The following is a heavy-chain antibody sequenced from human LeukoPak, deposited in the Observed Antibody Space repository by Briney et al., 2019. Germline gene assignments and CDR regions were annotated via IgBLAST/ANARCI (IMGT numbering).Heavy chain of an antibody. D-gene: IGHD3-9*01. Sequence: SETLSLTCTVSGGSISSYYWSWIRQPPGKGLEWIGYIYYSGSTNYNPSLKSRVTISVDTSKNQFSLKLSSVTAADTAVYYCARGGWRYDILTGYYGVSDAFDIWGQGTMVTVSS. J-gene: IGHJ3*02. CDR2: IYYSGST. V-gene: IGHV4-59*01. CDR1: GGSISSYY. CDR3: ARGGWRYDILTGYYGVSDAFDI.